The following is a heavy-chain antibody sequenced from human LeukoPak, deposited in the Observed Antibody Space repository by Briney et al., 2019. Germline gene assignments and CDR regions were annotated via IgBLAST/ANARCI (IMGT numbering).Heavy chain of an antibody. CDR2: IIPIFGTA. D-gene: IGHD5-18*01. V-gene: IGHV1-69*13. CDR1: GGTFSSYA. CDR3: ARADTAMVILFDY. J-gene: IGHJ4*02. Sequence: SVKVSCKASGGTFSSYATSWVRQAPGQGLEWMGGIIPIFGTANYAQKFQGRVTITADESTSTAYMELSSLRSEDTAVYYCARADTAMVILFDYWGQGTLVTVSS.